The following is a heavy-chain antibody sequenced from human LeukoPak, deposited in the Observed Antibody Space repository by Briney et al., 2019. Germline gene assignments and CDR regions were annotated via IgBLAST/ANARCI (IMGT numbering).Heavy chain of an antibody. CDR1: GFSLSNYW. V-gene: IGHV3-74*01. CDR2: ISIDGSTT. Sequence: GGSLRLSCAASGFSLSNYWMHWVRQGPGKGLEWVSRISIDGSTTTYADSVKGRFTISRDNAKNTAYLQMNSLRAEDTAVYYCAGGPAYWGQGILVTVSS. J-gene: IGHJ4*02. D-gene: IGHD1-14*01. CDR3: AGGPAY.